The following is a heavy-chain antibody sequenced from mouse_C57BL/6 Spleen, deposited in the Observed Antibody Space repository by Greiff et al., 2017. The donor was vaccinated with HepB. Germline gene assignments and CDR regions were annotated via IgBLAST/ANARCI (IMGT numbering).Heavy chain of an antibody. Sequence: VQLVESGAELVKPGASVKISCKASGYAFSSYWMNWVKQRPGKGLEWIGQIYPGDGDTNYNGKFKGKATLTADKSSSTAYMQLSSLTSEDSAVYFCASGSLYYFDYWGQGTTLTVSS. J-gene: IGHJ2*01. CDR1: GYAFSSYW. CDR3: ASGSLYYFDY. CDR2: IYPGDGDT. V-gene: IGHV1-80*01. D-gene: IGHD6-1*01.